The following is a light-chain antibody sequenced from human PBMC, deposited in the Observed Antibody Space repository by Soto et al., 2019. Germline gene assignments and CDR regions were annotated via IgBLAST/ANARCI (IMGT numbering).Light chain of an antibody. CDR1: QSVNSN. V-gene: IGKV3-20*01. CDR3: QQYGSSPRT. Sequence: EIVMTQSPATLSLSPGERATLSCRASQSVNSNLGWYQQKVGQAPRLLIYGASRRATGIPDRFSGSGSGTDFTLTITRLEPEDFAVYYCQQYGSSPRTFGQGTRLEIK. CDR2: GAS. J-gene: IGKJ5*01.